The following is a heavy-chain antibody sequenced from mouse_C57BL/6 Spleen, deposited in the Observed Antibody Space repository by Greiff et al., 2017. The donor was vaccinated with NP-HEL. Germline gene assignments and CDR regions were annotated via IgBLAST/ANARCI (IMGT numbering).Heavy chain of an antibody. Sequence: VQLKESGPELVKPGASVKISCKASGYSFTGYSMNWVKQSPEKSLEWIGEINPSTGGTTYNQKFKANATLTVDKSSSTAYMKLNSLTSEDSAVYYCARGFYYYGSSPPFDYWGQGTTLTVSS. CDR2: INPSTGGT. D-gene: IGHD1-1*01. V-gene: IGHV1-42*01. CDR3: ARGFYYYGSSPPFDY. CDR1: GYSFTGYS. J-gene: IGHJ2*01.